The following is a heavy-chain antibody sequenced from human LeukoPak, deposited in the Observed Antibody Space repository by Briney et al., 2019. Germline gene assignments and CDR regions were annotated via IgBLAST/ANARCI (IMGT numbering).Heavy chain of an antibody. CDR2: ISWNRGDI. CDR3: ANDKGSLLWGMDV. Sequence: GRSLRLSCAASGFTFDDYAMHWVRQAPGKGLEWVSGISWNRGDIGYADSVKGRFTISRDSARKSLYLQMNSLRAEDTAFYYCANDKGSLLWGMDVWGQGTTVTVSS. CDR1: GFTFDDYA. D-gene: IGHD2-21*01. J-gene: IGHJ6*02. V-gene: IGHV3-9*01.